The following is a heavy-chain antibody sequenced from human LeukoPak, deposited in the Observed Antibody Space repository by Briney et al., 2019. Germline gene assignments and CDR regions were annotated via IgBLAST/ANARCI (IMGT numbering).Heavy chain of an antibody. CDR1: GFTFSSYW. Sequence: GGSLRLSCAASGFTFSSYWICWVRQAQGPGQELVSNIKQDVSEKYYVDSVKGRFTITRDNAKNSLYLQMNSLRAEDTAVYYCASDRDYYDSSGYLFDYWGQGTLVTVSS. V-gene: IGHV3-7*01. CDR3: ASDRDYYDSSGYLFDY. CDR2: IKQDVSEK. J-gene: IGHJ4*02. D-gene: IGHD3-22*01.